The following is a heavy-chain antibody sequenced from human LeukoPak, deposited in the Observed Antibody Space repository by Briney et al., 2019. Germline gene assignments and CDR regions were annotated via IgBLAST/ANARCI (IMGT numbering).Heavy chain of an antibody. CDR3: ARGGTTSVLRDAFDI. Sequence: SETLSLTCTVSGGSMSSYYWTWVRQPPGKGLVWIGYIYNSGSTNYNPSLKSRVTISVDTSENQFSLKLSSVTAADTAVYYCARGGTTSVLRDAFDIWGQGTMVTVSS. CDR2: IYNSGST. J-gene: IGHJ3*02. V-gene: IGHV4-59*12. CDR1: GGSMSSYY. D-gene: IGHD4/OR15-4a*01.